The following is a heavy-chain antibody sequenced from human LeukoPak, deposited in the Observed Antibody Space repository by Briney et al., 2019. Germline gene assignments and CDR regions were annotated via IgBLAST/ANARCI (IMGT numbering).Heavy chain of an antibody. D-gene: IGHD3/OR15-3a*01. CDR1: GDSVSSNSAA. Sequence: SQTLSLTCAISGDSVSSNSAAWNWIRQSPSRGLEWLGRAYYRSKWYNDYAVSVKSRITINPDTSKHQFSLQLNSVTPEDTAVYYCARVLDRFGFYSLDYWGQGTLVTVSS. CDR3: ARVLDRFGFYSLDY. CDR2: AYYRSKWYN. J-gene: IGHJ4*02. V-gene: IGHV6-1*01.